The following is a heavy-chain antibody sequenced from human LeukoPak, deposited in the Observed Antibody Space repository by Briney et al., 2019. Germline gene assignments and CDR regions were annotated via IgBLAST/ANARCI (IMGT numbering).Heavy chain of an antibody. CDR2: INWNGGST. CDR3: AGYCSSTSCLDAFDI. CDR1: GFTSDDYG. Sequence: GGSLRLSCAASGFTSDDYGMSWVRHAPGKGLEWVSGINWNGGSTGYADSVKGRFTISRDNAKNSLYLQMNSLRAEDTALYYGAGYCSSTSCLDAFDIWGQGTMVTVSS. D-gene: IGHD2-2*01. V-gene: IGHV3-20*04. J-gene: IGHJ3*02.